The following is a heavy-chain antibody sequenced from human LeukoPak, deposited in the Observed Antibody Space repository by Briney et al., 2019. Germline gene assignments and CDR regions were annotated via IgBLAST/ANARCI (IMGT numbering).Heavy chain of an antibody. V-gene: IGHV1-2*02. D-gene: IGHD3-3*01. Sequence: ASVKVSCKASGYTFTGYYMHWVRQAPGQGLEWMGWINPNSGGTNYAQKFQGRATMTRDTSISTAYMELSGLRSDDTAVYYCARGGHLRFLEWLLSYWGQGTLVTVSS. CDR3: ARGGHLRFLEWLLSY. J-gene: IGHJ4*02. CDR1: GYTFTGYY. CDR2: INPNSGGT.